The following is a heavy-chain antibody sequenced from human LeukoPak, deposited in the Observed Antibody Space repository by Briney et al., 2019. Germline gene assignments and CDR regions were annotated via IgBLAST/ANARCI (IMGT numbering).Heavy chain of an antibody. Sequence: SETLSLTCTVSGGSISSDGYYWSWIRQHPGKGLEWIGAIYYTGSTYYNPFLKSRATISVDASKNHFSLKLTSVTAADTAVYYCARGTGGAAAADFDPWGQGTLVTVSS. CDR2: IYYTGST. CDR3: ARGTGGAAAADFDP. V-gene: IGHV4-31*03. J-gene: IGHJ5*02. D-gene: IGHD6-13*01. CDR1: GGSISSDGYY.